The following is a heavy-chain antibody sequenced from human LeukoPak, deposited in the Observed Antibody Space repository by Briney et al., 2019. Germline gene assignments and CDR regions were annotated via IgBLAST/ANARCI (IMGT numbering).Heavy chain of an antibody. CDR2: ISWDGGST. Sequence: PGGSLRLSCAASGFTFDDYAMHWVRQAPGKGLEWVSLISWDGGSTYYADSVKGRFTISRDNSKNSLYLQMNSLRAEDTAVYYCAKDGEGYCSSTSCYLLDYWGQGTLVTVSS. CDR3: AKDGEGYCSSTSCYLLDY. D-gene: IGHD2-2*01. CDR1: GFTFDDYA. V-gene: IGHV3-43D*03. J-gene: IGHJ4*02.